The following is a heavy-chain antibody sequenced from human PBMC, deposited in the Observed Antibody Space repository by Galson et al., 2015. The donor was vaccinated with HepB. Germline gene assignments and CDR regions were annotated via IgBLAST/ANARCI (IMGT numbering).Heavy chain of an antibody. CDR3: ARDSRATFGEPNWFDP. D-gene: IGHD3-3*01. V-gene: IGHV3-23*01. J-gene: IGHJ5*02. CDR1: GFNFDNYA. Sequence: LRLSCAASGFNFDNYAMSWVRQGPGKGLHWVSGISSSGDSTYYADSVKGRFTISRDNSKNTVSLQMNSLTVEDTAVYYCARDSRATFGEPNWFDPWGQGTLVIVSS. CDR2: ISSSGDST.